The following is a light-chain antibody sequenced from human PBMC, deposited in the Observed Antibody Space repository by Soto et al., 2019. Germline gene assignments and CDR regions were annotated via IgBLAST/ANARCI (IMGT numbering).Light chain of an antibody. Sequence: QSVLTQPPSASGTPGQGVTISCSGSSSNIGTNTVNWYQQLPGAAPKLLIFSNNQRPSGVPDRFSGSKSGTSASLAISGLQSEDEADYYCAAWDDSLNGLYVFGTGTKLTV. CDR3: AAWDDSLNGLYV. V-gene: IGLV1-44*01. CDR1: SSNIGTNT. J-gene: IGLJ1*01. CDR2: SNN.